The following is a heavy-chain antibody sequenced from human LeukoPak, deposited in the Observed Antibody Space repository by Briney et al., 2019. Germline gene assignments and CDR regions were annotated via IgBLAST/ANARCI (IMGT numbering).Heavy chain of an antibody. V-gene: IGHV3-74*01. Sequence: GGSLRLSCAASGFTFSSYWIHSVRQGPGKGLAWVSRINTGGSITTYADSVKGRFTISRDNAKNTVYLQMSRLRAEDTAVYYCARARYTRDAFDIWGQGTMVTVSS. CDR1: GFTFSSYW. D-gene: IGHD2-2*02. J-gene: IGHJ3*02. CDR3: ARARYTRDAFDI. CDR2: INTGGSIT.